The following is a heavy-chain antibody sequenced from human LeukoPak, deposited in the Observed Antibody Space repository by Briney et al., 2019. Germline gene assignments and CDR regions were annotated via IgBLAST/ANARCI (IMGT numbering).Heavy chain of an antibody. CDR2: IYHSGST. V-gene: IGHV4-34*01. CDR3: ARLGAVKVDR. J-gene: IGHJ5*02. CDR1: GGAFSEYY. D-gene: IGHD1-26*01. Sequence: PAETLSLTCAVSGGAFSEYYWSWVRQPPGKGLEWIGEIYHSGSTNYNPSLKGLVTISLDTSKNQFSLKLSSVSAADTAVYYCARLGAVKVDRWGQGTLVTVSS.